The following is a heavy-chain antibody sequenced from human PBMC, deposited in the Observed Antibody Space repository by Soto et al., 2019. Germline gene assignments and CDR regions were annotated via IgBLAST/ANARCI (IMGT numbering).Heavy chain of an antibody. J-gene: IGHJ6*02. D-gene: IGHD3-10*01. Sequence: EVQLVESGGGLVQPGGSPRLSCAASGFTFSTYWMHWVRQAPGKGLVWVSRLNTDGSNTVYADSVKGRFTISRDNAKNTLHLQMNSLRADDTAVYYCARYDSGILDVWGQGTTVTVSS. CDR2: LNTDGSNT. CDR3: ARYDSGILDV. CDR1: GFTFSTYW. V-gene: IGHV3-74*01.